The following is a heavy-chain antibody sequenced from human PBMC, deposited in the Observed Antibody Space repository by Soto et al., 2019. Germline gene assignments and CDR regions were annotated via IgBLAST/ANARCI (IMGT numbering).Heavy chain of an antibody. CDR3: AREVMVVAARGYYFDY. CDR2: ISSSGSTK. V-gene: IGHV3-11*01. J-gene: IGHJ4*02. CDR1: GFTFSDYY. Sequence: PGVSLRLSCAASGFTFSDYYMSWIRQAPGKGLEWVSYISSSGSTKYYADSVKGRFTISRDNAKNSLYLQMNSLRAEDTAVYYCAREVMVVAARGYYFDYWGQGTLVTVSS. D-gene: IGHD2-15*01.